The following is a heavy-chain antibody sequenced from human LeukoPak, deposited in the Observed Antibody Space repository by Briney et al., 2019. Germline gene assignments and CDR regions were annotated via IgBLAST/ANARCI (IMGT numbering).Heavy chain of an antibody. CDR2: ISNTGGAK. CDR1: GFTFSSYS. J-gene: IGHJ4*02. V-gene: IGHV3-23*01. Sequence: GGSLRLSCAASGFTFSSYSMGWVRQAPGRGLEWVSFISNTGGAKYYADSAKGRFTISRDNSKNTLYLQMNSLRAEDTAVYYCAKRRQWFGESTIFDYWGQGTLVTVSS. D-gene: IGHD3-10*01. CDR3: AKRRQWFGESTIFDY.